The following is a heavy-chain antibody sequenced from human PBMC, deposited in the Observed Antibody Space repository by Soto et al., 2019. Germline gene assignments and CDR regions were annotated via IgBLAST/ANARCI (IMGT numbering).Heavy chain of an antibody. CDR2: IYYTGST. Sequence: QVQLQESGPGLVKTSETLSLTCTVSGGSISGYYWSWIRQPPGKGLEWIGYIYYTGSTYYNPSLKSRVTISLDTSRNQFSLKLTSVTAADTAVYYCARSGTRVGMIVVDFEYWGQGTLVTVSS. V-gene: IGHV4-59*01. CDR1: GGSISGYY. CDR3: ARSGTRVGMIVVDFEY. D-gene: IGHD3-22*01. J-gene: IGHJ4*02.